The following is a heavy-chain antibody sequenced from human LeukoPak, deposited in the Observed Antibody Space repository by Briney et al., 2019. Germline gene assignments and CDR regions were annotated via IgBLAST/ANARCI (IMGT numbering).Heavy chain of an antibody. J-gene: IGHJ4*02. Sequence: ASVKVSCKASGSTXTCYYMHWVRHAPGQGLEWMGLINPNSGGTNFAYKFSGRVTMTRDTSISTRYMEMSRLRSDDTAVYYCATEPYCGGDCSLYYFDYWGQGTLVTVSS. D-gene: IGHD2-21*02. CDR2: INPNSGGT. CDR1: GSTXTCYY. CDR3: ATEPYCGGDCSLYYFDY. V-gene: IGHV1-2*07.